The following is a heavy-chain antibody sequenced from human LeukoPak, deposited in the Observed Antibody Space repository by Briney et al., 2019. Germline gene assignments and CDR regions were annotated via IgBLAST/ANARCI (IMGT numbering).Heavy chain of an antibody. D-gene: IGHD5-12*01. CDR2: IYYRGST. J-gene: IGHJ6*02. CDR1: GGSISSYY. CDR3: ARGTIVAAETNYYYYYGMDV. Sequence: SETLSLTCTVSGGSISSYYWSWIRQPPGKGLEGSGYIYYRGSTNYNPSLKSRVTISVDTSKNQFSLKLSSVTAADTAVYYCARGTIVAAETNYYYYYGMDVWGQGTTVTVSS. V-gene: IGHV4-59*01.